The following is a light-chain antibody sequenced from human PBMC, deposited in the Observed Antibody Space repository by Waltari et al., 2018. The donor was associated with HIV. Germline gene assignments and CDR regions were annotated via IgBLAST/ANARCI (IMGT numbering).Light chain of an antibody. V-gene: IGLV1-40*01. CDR1: SSNIGAGYD. Sequence: QSVLTQPPSGSAATVPWVTISCAGSSSNIGAGYDDHSYHQLPGTTPKLLILSNVNRRSAVPDRCSGSKSGTLASLVITWLQAEDEADYYCQSYDSSLSSSVFGGGTKLTVL. J-gene: IGLJ3*02. CDR3: QSYDSSLSSSV. CDR2: SNV.